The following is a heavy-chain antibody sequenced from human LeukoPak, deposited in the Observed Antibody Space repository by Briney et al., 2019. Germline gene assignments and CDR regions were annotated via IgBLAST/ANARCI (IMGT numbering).Heavy chain of an antibody. J-gene: IGHJ6*03. Sequence: GASVKVSCKASGYTFTSYDINWVRQATGQGLEWMGWMNPNSGNTGYAQKFQGRVTITRNTSISTAYMELSSLRSEDTAVYYCARGVRGRARYCSSTSCYDRDYYYYYMDVWGKGTTVTVSS. D-gene: IGHD2-2*01. CDR1: GYTFTSYD. CDR3: ARGVRGRARYCSSTSCYDRDYYYYYMDV. CDR2: MNPNSGNT. V-gene: IGHV1-8*03.